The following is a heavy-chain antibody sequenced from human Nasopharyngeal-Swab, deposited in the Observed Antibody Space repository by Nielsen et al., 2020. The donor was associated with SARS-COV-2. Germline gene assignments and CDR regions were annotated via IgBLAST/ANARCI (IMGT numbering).Heavy chain of an antibody. J-gene: IGHJ5*02. CDR1: GGSFSGYY. Sequence: SETLSLTCAVYGGSFSGYYWSWIRQPPGKGLEWIGEINHSGSTNYNPSLKSRVTISVDTSKNQFPLKLSAGTAADTAVYYCAGRDLGSSRWYGNWFDPWGQGTLVTVSS. D-gene: IGHD6-13*01. V-gene: IGHV4-34*01. CDR3: AGRDLGSSRWYGNWFDP. CDR2: INHSGST.